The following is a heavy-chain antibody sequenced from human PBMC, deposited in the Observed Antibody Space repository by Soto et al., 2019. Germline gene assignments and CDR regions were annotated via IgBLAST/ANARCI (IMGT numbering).Heavy chain of an antibody. V-gene: IGHV1-69*01. Sequence: QVQLVQSWAEVRKPGSSLKVSCKVFGETLNSNPIVWVRQAPGQGLEWVGGIVPLSDRTNYAQELQGRVTVTADGSTSTVYIELSNLKSDDTAVYYCARKSGRDCHSGGGCFSLDVWAQGSLITVSS. D-gene: IGHD2-15*01. CDR2: IVPLSDRT. CDR1: GETLNSNP. J-gene: IGHJ4*02. CDR3: ARKSGRDCHSGGGCFSLDV.